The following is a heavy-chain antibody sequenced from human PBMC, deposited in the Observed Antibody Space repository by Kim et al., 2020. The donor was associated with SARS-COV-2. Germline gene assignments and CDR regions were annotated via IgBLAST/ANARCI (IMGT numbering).Heavy chain of an antibody. CDR1: GGSFSGYY. Sequence: SETLSLTCAVYGGSFSGYYWSWIRQPPGKGLEWIGEINHSGSTNYNPSLKSRVTISVDTSKNQFSLKLSSVTAADTAVYYCARVIVVVPAANGRSGAFDIWGQGTMVTVSS. J-gene: IGHJ3*02. V-gene: IGHV4-34*01. D-gene: IGHD2-2*01. CDR2: INHSGST. CDR3: ARVIVVVPAANGRSGAFDI.